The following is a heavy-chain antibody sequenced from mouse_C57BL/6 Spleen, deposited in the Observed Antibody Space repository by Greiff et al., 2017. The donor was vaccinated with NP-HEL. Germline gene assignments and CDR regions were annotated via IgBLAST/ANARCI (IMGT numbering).Heavy chain of an antibody. J-gene: IGHJ3*01. CDR1: GYTFTSYW. V-gene: IGHV1-74*01. CDR3: AMAGYGNYLAWFAY. Sequence: QVQLQQPGAELVKPGASVKVSCKASGYTFTSYWMHWVKQRPGQGLEWIGRIHPSDSDTNYNQKFKGTATLTVDKSSSTAYMQLSSLTSEDSAVYYCAMAGYGNYLAWFAYWGQGTLVTVSA. D-gene: IGHD2-10*02. CDR2: IHPSDSDT.